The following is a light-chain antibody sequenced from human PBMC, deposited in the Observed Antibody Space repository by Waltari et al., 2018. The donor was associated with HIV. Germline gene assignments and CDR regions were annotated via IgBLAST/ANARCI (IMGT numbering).Light chain of an antibody. V-gene: IGKV1-39*01. CDR1: QTIGGS. CDR3: QQTFNLPLT. Sequence: QLTLSPSSLSPSLLGPVTITCRASQTIGGSLSWFQQKTNKARKLLVYGASTLQPGVPPRFRGSGSGTDFTLTIVNLQPEDFATYYCQQTFNLPLTFGGGTNV. J-gene: IGKJ4*01. CDR2: GAS.